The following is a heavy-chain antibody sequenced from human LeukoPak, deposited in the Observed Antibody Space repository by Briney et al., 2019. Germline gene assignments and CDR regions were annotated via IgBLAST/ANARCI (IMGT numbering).Heavy chain of an antibody. Sequence: SETLSLTCTVSGGSISSGGYYCSWIRQHPGKGLEWIGYIYYSGCTCYNPSLKSRVTISVDTSKDQFSLKLSSVTAADTAVYYCAREGIAAMWGQGTLVTVSS. CDR1: GGSISSGGYY. D-gene: IGHD6-13*01. V-gene: IGHV4-31*03. CDR2: IYYSGCT. CDR3: AREGIAAM. J-gene: IGHJ4*02.